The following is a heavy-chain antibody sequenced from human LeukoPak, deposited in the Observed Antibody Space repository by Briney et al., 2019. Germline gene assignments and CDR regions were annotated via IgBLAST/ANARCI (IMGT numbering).Heavy chain of an antibody. V-gene: IGHV1-18*01. J-gene: IGHJ6*03. CDR1: GYTFTSYG. CDR3: ARGATYYYDSSGQYYYMDV. Sequence: ASVTVSCKASGYTFTSYGISWVRQAPGQGLEWMGWISAYNGNTNYAQKLQGRVTMTTDTSTSTAYMELRSLRSDDTAVYYCARGATYYYDSSGQYYYMDVWGKGTTVTVSS. D-gene: IGHD3-22*01. CDR2: ISAYNGNT.